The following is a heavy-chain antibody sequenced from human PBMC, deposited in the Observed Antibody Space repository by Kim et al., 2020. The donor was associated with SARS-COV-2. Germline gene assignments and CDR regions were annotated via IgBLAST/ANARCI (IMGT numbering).Heavy chain of an antibody. V-gene: IGHV3-73*01. D-gene: IGHD2-21*02. J-gene: IGHJ3*01. Sequence: GGSLRLSCAASGLSFSDSAMHWVRQASGKGLEWVGRIRSKANSYATAYGVSVAGRFSISRDDAKNTAYLQMNSLKTEDTAVYFCARGPPHSDSFWDALDGWGQGTRVTVSS. CDR3: ARGPPHSDSFWDALDG. CDR2: IRSKANSYAT. CDR1: GLSFSDSA.